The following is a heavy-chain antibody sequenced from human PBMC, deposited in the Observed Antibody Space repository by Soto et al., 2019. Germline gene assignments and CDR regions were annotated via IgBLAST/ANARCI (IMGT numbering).Heavy chain of an antibody. CDR1: GFTVSSNY. Sequence: GGSLRLSCAASGFTVSSNYMSWVRQAPGKGLEWVSVIYSGGSTYYADSAKGRFTISRDNSKNTLYLQMNSLRAEDTAVYYCASLFSSIAARPDDYWGQGTLVTVSS. V-gene: IGHV3-53*01. CDR2: IYSGGST. J-gene: IGHJ4*02. D-gene: IGHD6-6*01. CDR3: ASLFSSIAARPDDY.